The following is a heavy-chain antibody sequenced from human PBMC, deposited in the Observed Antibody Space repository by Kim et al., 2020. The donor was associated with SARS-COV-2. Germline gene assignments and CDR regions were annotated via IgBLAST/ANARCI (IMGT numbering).Heavy chain of an antibody. CDR2: TYYRSKWYK. Sequence: SQTLSLTCAISGDSVSSNSAAWNWIRQSPSRGLEWLGRTYYRSKWYKDYAVSAKSRITINPDTSKNQFSLQLNSVTPEDTAVYYCARGSPGNWNFNWFDPWGQGTLVTVSS. J-gene: IGHJ5*01. CDR1: GDSVSSNSAA. D-gene: IGHD1-20*01. V-gene: IGHV6-1*01. CDR3: ARGSPGNWNFNWFDP.